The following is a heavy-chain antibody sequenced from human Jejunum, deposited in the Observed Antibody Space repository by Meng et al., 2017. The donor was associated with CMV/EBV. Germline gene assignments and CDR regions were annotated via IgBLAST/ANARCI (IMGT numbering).Heavy chain of an antibody. D-gene: IGHD6-19*01. V-gene: IGHV1-8*01. CDR1: GYILTSYD. CDR3: ATGVADFEY. J-gene: IGHJ4*02. CDR2: MNPNRGTT. Sequence: QVQLVQAGAEVKKPWAWRQVPCKASGYILTSYDISVVRQGTGQGREWMGWMNPNRGTTGYAQQSQGRVTMTRNTSKSTAYMDLSSLRSEDTAVYYCATGVADFEYWGQGTLVTVSS.